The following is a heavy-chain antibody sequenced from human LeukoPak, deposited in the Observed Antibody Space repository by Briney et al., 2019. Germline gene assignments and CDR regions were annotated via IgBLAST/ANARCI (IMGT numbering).Heavy chain of an antibody. D-gene: IGHD2-15*01. J-gene: IGHJ5*02. CDR3: ARVEGYCTSGSCYLDWFDP. CDR2: IYYSGST. Sequence: PSETLSLTCTVSGGSISSYYWIWIRQPPGKGLEWVGYIYYSGSTNYNPSLQSRVTTSVDTSKNQFSLKLSSVTAADTAVYYCARVEGYCTSGSCYLDWFDPWGQGTLVTVSS. V-gene: IGHV4-59*01. CDR1: GGSISSYY.